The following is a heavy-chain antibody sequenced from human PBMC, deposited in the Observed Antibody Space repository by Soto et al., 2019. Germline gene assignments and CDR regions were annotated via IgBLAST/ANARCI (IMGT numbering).Heavy chain of an antibody. CDR2: ISAYNGNT. V-gene: IGHV1-18*04. D-gene: IGHD3-10*01. Sequence: QVQLVQSGAEVKKPGAAVKVSCKASGYTFTSYGISWVRQAPGQGLDWMGWISAYNGNTNNAQKLQGRITMNTDTSTSTAYMELRSLRSDDTAVYYCARDPGGSGSMWFDPWGQGTLVTVSS. CDR3: ARDPGGSGSMWFDP. CDR1: GYTFTSYG. J-gene: IGHJ5*02.